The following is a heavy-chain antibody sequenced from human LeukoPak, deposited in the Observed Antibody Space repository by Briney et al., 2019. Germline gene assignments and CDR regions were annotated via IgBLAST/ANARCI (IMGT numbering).Heavy chain of an antibody. CDR3: AKDSPRITMVRGVLDY. D-gene: IGHD3-10*01. CDR2: IWNDGSDK. V-gene: IGHV3-33*06. Sequence: QPGRSLRLSCEASGFTFSSHGMHWVRQPPGKGLEWVAVIWNDGSDKYYGDSVKGRFTVSRDNSKNTLYLQMDSLRAEDTAVYYCAKDSPRITMVRGVLDYWGQGTLVTVSS. J-gene: IGHJ4*02. CDR1: GFTFSSHG.